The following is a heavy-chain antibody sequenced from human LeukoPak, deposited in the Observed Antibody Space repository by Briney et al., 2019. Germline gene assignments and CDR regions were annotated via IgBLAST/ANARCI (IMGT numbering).Heavy chain of an antibody. CDR3: AKAGSHSYFDY. D-gene: IGHD1-26*01. CDR2: ISGSGGST. J-gene: IGHJ4*02. V-gene: IGHV3-23*01. Sequence: GGSLRLSCAASGFTFSSYAMSWVRQAPGKGLQWVSTISGSGGSTYYADSVKGRFTISRDNSKNTLYLQMNSLRAEDTAVYYCAKAGSHSYFDYWGQGTLVTVSS. CDR1: GFTFSSYA.